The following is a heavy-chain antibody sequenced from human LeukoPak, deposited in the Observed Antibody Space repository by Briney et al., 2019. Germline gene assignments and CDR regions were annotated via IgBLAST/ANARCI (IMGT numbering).Heavy chain of an antibody. D-gene: IGHD1-26*01. CDR1: GYTFNNYW. CDR2: LYPDASAT. CDR3: VRQGIKSGPYPGY. J-gene: IGHJ4*02. V-gene: IGHV5-51*01. Sequence: GDSLKISCSASGYTFNNYWIGWVRQMPGKGLEWLGFLYPDASATTYNPSFQGRVTISVDRSVTSAYLEWSSLTASDTAMYFCVRQGIKSGPYPGYWGPGTQVTVSS.